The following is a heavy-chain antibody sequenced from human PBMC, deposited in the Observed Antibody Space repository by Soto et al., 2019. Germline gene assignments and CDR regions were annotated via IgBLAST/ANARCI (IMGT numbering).Heavy chain of an antibody. J-gene: IGHJ4*02. CDR2: INHSGST. Sequence: SETLSLTCAVYGGSFSGYYWSWIRQPPGKGLEWIGEINHSGSTNYNPSLKSRATISVDTSKNQFSLKLSSVTAADTAVYYCARGRIAARPDYYFDYWGQGTLVTVS. V-gene: IGHV4-34*01. CDR1: GGSFSGYY. D-gene: IGHD6-6*01. CDR3: ARGRIAARPDYYFDY.